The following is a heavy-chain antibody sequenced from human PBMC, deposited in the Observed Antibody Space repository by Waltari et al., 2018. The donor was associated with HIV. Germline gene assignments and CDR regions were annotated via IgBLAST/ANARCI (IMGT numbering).Heavy chain of an antibody. D-gene: IGHD6-25*01. CDR1: GFPSINSW. CDR3: VRGSSGWIGVDY. CDR2: IDTNGGIT. V-gene: IGHV3-74*01. J-gene: IGHJ4*02. Sequence: EVQLVESGGGLVQLGGSLRLSCAASGFPSINSWMHWVRQARGKGLVCVSRIDTNGGITSYGDYVKGRFTISRDKAKNTLYLQMNTLRAEDTSVYYCVRGSSGWIGVDYWGQGVLVTVSS.